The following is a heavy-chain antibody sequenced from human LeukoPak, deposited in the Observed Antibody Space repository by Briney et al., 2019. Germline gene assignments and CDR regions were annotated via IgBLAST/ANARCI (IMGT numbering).Heavy chain of an antibody. D-gene: IGHD3-10*01. CDR2: ISWNSGSI. J-gene: IGHJ6*02. CDR3: ARDFGFYAVRGVISSDGMDV. CDR1: GLTFDDYA. Sequence: PGGSLRLSCAASGLTFDDYAMHWVRQAPGKGLEWVSGISWNSGSIGYADSVKGRFTISRDNAKNSLYLQMNSLRAEDTAVYYCARDFGFYAVRGVISSDGMDVWGQGTTVTVSS. V-gene: IGHV3-9*01.